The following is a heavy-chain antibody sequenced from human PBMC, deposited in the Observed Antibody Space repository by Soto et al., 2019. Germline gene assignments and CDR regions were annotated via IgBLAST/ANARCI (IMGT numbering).Heavy chain of an antibody. D-gene: IGHD6-19*01. J-gene: IGHJ4*02. V-gene: IGHV4-31*03. CDR2: IYHSGST. CDR1: GGSITSGGIY. Sequence: QVKLQESGPGLVQPAQTLSLSCTVSGGSITSGGIYWSWLRQHPRQGLEWIGYIYHSGSTTYNRSLTSRVTISVDTSKNQFSLTVTSLTVADTAVYYCARFNSRSGTEYFDYWGQGTLVTVSS. CDR3: ARFNSRSGTEYFDY.